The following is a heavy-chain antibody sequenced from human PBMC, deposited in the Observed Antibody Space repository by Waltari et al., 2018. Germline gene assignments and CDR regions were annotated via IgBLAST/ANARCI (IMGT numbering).Heavy chain of an antibody. J-gene: IGHJ4*02. D-gene: IGHD6-13*01. CDR1: GGTFSSYA. V-gene: IGHV1-69*05. CDR2: IIPIFGTA. Sequence: QVQLVQSGAEVKKPGSSVKVSCKASGGTFSSYAISWVRQAPGQGLEWMGGIIPIFGTANYAQKFQGRVTITTDESTSTAYMELSSLRSEDTAVYYCARDPTVGIAGSSGSFDYWGQGTLVTVSS. CDR3: ARDPTVGIAGSSGSFDY.